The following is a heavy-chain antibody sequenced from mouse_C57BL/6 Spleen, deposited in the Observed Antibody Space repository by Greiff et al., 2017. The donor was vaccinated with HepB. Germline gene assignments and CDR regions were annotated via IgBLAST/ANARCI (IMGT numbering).Heavy chain of an antibody. D-gene: IGHD1-1*01. CDR3: ASDYYGSSYYAMDY. CDR1: GFTFSSYA. V-gene: IGHV5-4*03. Sequence: EVRLVESGGGLVKPGGSLKLSCAASGFTFSSYAMSWVRQTPEKRLEWVATISDGGSYTYYPDNVKGRFTISRENAKNNLYLQMSHLKSEDTAMYYCASDYYGSSYYAMDYWGQGTSVTVSS. J-gene: IGHJ4*01. CDR2: ISDGGSYT.